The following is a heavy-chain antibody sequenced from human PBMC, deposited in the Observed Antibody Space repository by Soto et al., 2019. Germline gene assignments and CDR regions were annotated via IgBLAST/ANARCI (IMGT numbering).Heavy chain of an antibody. D-gene: IGHD2-8*01. CDR3: TLYDALVFDF. V-gene: IGHV3-21*01. CDR1: GFTVNTFN. J-gene: IGHJ4*02. CDR2: ISNYDNT. Sequence: GGPLRLSCAASGFTVNTFNMNWVRQAPGKGLEWVSTISNYDNTAYADSVKGRFTVSRDNAKNSLFLQMNSLRAEDTAVYYCTLYDALVFDFWGQGALVTVSS.